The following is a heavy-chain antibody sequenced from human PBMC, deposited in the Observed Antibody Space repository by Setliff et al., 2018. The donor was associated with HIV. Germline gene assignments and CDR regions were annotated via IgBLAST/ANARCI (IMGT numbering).Heavy chain of an antibody. D-gene: IGHD1-1*01. J-gene: IGHJ4*02. Sequence: PGGSLRLSCTASGLTFSTYTMNWVRQTPGKGLEWAATINPSGIYVYYAESLKGRFTISRDNAKNSMFLQMNSLTAEDTAVYYCAGVEFHMQNDRRRAFEYWGQGALVTVSS. CDR3: AGVEFHMQNDRRRAFEY. V-gene: IGHV3-21*06. CDR2: INPSGIYV. CDR1: GLTFSTYT.